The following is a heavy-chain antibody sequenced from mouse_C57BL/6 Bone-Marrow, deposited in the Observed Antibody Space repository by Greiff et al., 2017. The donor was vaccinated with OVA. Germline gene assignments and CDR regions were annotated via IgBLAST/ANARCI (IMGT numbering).Heavy chain of an antibody. Sequence: LQESGPELVKPGASVKISCKASGYAFSSSWMNWVKQRPGKGLEWIGRIYPGDGDTNYNGKFKGKATLTADKSSSTAYMQLSSLTSEDSAVYFCARHFYYYGSSYLDYWGQGTTLTVSS. V-gene: IGHV1-82*01. CDR2: IYPGDGDT. CDR1: GYAFSSSW. D-gene: IGHD1-1*01. J-gene: IGHJ2*01. CDR3: ARHFYYYGSSYLDY.